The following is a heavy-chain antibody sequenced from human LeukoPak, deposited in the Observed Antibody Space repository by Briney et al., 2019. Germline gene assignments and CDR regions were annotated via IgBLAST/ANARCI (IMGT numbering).Heavy chain of an antibody. CDR2: INPNSGGT. CDR3: AREGVRDDYYYYYSMDV. V-gene: IGHV1-2*02. J-gene: IGHJ6*02. Sequence: ALVKVSCKASGYTFTGYYMHWVRQAPGQGLEWMGWINPNSGGTNYAQKFQGRVTMTRDTSISTAYMELSRLRSDDTAVYYCAREGVRDDYYYYYSMDVWGQGTTVTVSS. CDR1: GYTFTGYY. D-gene: IGHD3-10*01.